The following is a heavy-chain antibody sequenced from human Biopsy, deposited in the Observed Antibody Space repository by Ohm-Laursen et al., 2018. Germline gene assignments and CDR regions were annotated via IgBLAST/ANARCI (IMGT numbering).Heavy chain of an antibody. D-gene: IGHD3-3*01. CDR3: ARDLLEWSLPS. CDR1: GDAFLGYY. CDR2: IYPSSGDT. Sequence: GSSVKVSCKVSGDAFLGYYLHWVRQAPGQGLEWMGSIYPSSGDTDFAQKFQGRVSMTRDTSVSTAYLELSSLRSDDTAIYYCARDLLEWSLPSWGQGTLVTVSS. V-gene: IGHV1-2*02. J-gene: IGHJ4*02.